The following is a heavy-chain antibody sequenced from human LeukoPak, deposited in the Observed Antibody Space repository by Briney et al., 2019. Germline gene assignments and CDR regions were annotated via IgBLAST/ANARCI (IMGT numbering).Heavy chain of an antibody. D-gene: IGHD6-25*01. J-gene: IGHJ4*02. CDR1: GGSFSGYY. CDR2: INHSGGT. Sequence: SETLSLTCAVYGGSFSGYYWSWIRQPPGKGLEWIGEINHSGGTNYNPSLKSRVTISVDTSKNQFSLKLSSVTAADTAVYYCARRAASQDYWGQGTLVTVSS. CDR3: ARRAASQDY. V-gene: IGHV4-34*01.